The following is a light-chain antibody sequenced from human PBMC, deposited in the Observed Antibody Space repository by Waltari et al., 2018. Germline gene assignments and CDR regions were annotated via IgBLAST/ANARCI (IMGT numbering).Light chain of an antibody. V-gene: IGLV1-51*01. CDR3: ATWDSGLSGV. Sequence: QSVLTQPPSVSATPGQKVTISCFGSSSNIGRTFVSWYQQFPGTAPRLLIYDNNKRPSGIPDRFSGSKSGTSATLDITGLQSGDEADYYCATWDSGLSGVFGGGTKVTVL. CDR2: DNN. J-gene: IGLJ3*02. CDR1: SSNIGRTF.